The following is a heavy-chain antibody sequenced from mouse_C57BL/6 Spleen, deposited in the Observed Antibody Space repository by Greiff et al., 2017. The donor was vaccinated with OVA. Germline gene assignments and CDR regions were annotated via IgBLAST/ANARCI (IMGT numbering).Heavy chain of an antibody. J-gene: IGHJ3*01. V-gene: IGHV1-54*01. CDR3: ARSYYSKGFAY. CDR2: INPGSGGT. CDR1: GYAFTNYL. D-gene: IGHD2-5*01. Sequence: VQLQESGAELVRPGTSVKVSCKASGYAFTNYLIEWVKQRPGQGLEWIGVINPGSGGTNYNEKFKGKATLTADKSSSTAYMQLSSLTSEDSAVYFCARSYYSKGFAYWGQGTLVTVSA.